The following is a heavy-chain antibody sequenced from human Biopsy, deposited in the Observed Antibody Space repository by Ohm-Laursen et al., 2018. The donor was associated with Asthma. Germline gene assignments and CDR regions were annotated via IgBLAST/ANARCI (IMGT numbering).Heavy chain of an antibody. Sequence: SVKVSCKTSGYTFIGYHIHWVRQAPGQGLEWMGWMNTNTGNPTYAQGFTGRFVFSLDTSVSTAYLQISSLKAEDTAVYYCARRYNWNGMDVWGQGTTVTVSS. CDR3: ARRYNWNGMDV. CDR2: MNTNTGNP. V-gene: IGHV7-4-1*02. D-gene: IGHD1-20*01. J-gene: IGHJ6*02. CDR1: GYTFIGYH.